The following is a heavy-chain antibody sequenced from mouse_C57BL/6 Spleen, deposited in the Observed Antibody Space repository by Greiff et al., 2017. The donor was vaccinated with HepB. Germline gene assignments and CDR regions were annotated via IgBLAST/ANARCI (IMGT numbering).Heavy chain of an antibody. CDR1: GYTFTDYE. D-gene: IGHD2-3*01. J-gene: IGHJ1*03. CDR3: TREGDGYYWYFDV. CDR2: IDPETGGT. V-gene: IGHV1-15*01. Sequence: VQGVESGAELVRPGASVTLSCKASGYTFTDYEMHWVKQTPVHGLEWIGAIDPETGGTAYNQKFKGKAILTADKSSSTAYMELRSLTSEDSAVYYCTREGDGYYWYFDVWGTGTTVTVSS.